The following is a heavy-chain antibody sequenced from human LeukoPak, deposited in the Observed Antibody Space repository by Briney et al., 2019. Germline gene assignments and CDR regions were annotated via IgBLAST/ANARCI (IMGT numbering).Heavy chain of an antibody. V-gene: IGHV4-39*01. CDR1: GGSISSSTYY. CDR2: IYYSGST. CDR3: VRYCSSVSCYNYYGMDV. D-gene: IGHD2-2*02. Sequence: SETLSLTCTVSGGSISSSTYYWAWMRQPPGKGLEWIGSIYYSGSTYYSPSLKSRVTISVDTSKNQFSLKLSSVTAADTAVYYSVRYCSSVSCYNYYGMDVWGQGTTVTVSS. J-gene: IGHJ6*02.